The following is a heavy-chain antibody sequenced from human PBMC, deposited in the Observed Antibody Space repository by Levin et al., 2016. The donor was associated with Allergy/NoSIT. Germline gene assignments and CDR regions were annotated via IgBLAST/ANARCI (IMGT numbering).Heavy chain of an antibody. V-gene: IGHV4-4*07. CDR1: GGSISSYY. D-gene: IGHD3-3*01. CDR2: IYTSGST. J-gene: IGHJ4*02. CDR3: ARDGAGENYDFWSGYYYFDY. Sequence: SETLSLTCTVSGGSISSYYWSWIRQPAGKGLEWIGRIYTSGSTNYNPSLKSRVTMSVDTSKNQFSLKLSSVTAADTAVYYCARDGAGENYDFWSGYYYFDYWGQGTLVTVSS.